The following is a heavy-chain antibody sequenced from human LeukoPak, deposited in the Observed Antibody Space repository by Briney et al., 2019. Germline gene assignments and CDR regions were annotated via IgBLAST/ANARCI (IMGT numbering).Heavy chain of an antibody. CDR3: ARVDSSGWLIYGMDV. J-gene: IGHJ6*02. D-gene: IGHD6-19*01. V-gene: IGHV3-30*03. CDR2: ISYDGSNK. Sequence: PGRSLRLSCAASAFTFSSSGMHCVSQPPGRWLEWVAVISYDGSNKYCADSVKGRFTISRDNSKNTLYLQMSTLRAEDAALYYCARVDSSGWLIYGMDVWGQGTTVTVSS. CDR1: AFTFSSSG.